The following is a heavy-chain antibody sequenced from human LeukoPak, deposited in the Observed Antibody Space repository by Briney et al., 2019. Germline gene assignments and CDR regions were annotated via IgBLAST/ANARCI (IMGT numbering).Heavy chain of an antibody. CDR1: GGSFSGYY. D-gene: IGHD2-2*01. Sequence: SETLSLTCAVYGGSFSGYYWSWIRQPPGKGLEWIGEINHSGSTNYNPSPKSRVTISVDTSKNQFSLKLSSVTAADTAVYYCASRYCSSTSCYLPDYWGQGTLVTVSS. CDR3: ASRYCSSTSCYLPDY. V-gene: IGHV4-34*01. CDR2: INHSGST. J-gene: IGHJ4*02.